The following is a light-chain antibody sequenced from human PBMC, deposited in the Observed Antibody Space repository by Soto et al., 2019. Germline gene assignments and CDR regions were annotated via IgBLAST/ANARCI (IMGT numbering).Light chain of an antibody. CDR2: SNN. V-gene: IGLV1-44*01. CDR3: AAWDDSLNGRGV. Sequence: QSVVTQPPSASGTPGQRVPISCSGNSYKIGSNTVNWYQQLPGTAPKLLVYSNNQRPSGVPDRFSGSKSGTSASLAISGLQSEDEADYYCAAWDDSLNGRGVFGTGTKVTVL. J-gene: IGLJ1*01. CDR1: SYKIGSNT.